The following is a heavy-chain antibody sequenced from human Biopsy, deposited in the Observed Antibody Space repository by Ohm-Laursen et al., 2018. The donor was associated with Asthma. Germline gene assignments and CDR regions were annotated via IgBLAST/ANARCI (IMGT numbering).Heavy chain of an antibody. J-gene: IGHJ4*02. Sequence: GSLRLSCAASGFNFTTYAIAWIRQAPGRGPEWISAISGSGRSAYYADSVKGQFTISRDNAKNTVYLQMNSLRAEDSAIYYCAKYSVFYYRGGSDYWGQGIVVTVSS. CDR3: AKYSVFYYRGGSDY. D-gene: IGHD1-26*01. V-gene: IGHV3-23*01. CDR2: ISGSGRSA. CDR1: GFNFTTYA.